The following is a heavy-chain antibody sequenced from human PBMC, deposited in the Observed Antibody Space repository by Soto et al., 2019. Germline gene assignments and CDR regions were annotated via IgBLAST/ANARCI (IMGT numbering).Heavy chain of an antibody. CDR3: AKCYGGNQY. J-gene: IGHJ4*02. Sequence: PGGSLRLSCAASGFTFSSYAMHWVRQAPGKGLEWVAVISYDGSNKYYADSVKGRFTISRDNSKNTLYLQMNSLRAEDTAVYYCAKCYGGNQYWGQGTLVTVSS. CDR2: ISYDGSNK. CDR1: GFTFSSYA. V-gene: IGHV3-30-3*01. D-gene: IGHD4-17*01.